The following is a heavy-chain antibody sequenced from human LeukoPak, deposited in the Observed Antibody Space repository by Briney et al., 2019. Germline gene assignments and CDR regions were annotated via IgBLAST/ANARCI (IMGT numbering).Heavy chain of an antibody. Sequence: PSETLSLTCTVSGGSISSHYWSWIRQPPGKGLQWVGYTNHVGSTDYNPSLKSPVTISIDTSKNQFSLKLSSVTAADTAVYYCARHYDGRGSGSYYEDYWGQGTLVIVSS. D-gene: IGHD1-26*01. CDR2: TNHVGST. CDR1: GGSISSHY. V-gene: IGHV4-59*08. CDR3: ARHYDGRGSGSYYEDY. J-gene: IGHJ4*02.